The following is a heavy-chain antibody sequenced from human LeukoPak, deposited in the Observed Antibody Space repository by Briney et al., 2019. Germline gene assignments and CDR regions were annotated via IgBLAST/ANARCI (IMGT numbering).Heavy chain of an antibody. D-gene: IGHD3-10*01. Sequence: GGSLRLSWAASGFTFSNYAMSWVRQAPGRGLEWVLGISNSGGDTQYADSVKGRFTISRDNSKNTLYLQMNSLRAEDTAVYYCAKSRSYTVRDAFEIWGQGTKVTVSS. J-gene: IGHJ3*02. CDR3: AKSRSYTVRDAFEI. CDR2: ISNSGGDT. V-gene: IGHV3-23*01. CDR1: GFTFSNYA.